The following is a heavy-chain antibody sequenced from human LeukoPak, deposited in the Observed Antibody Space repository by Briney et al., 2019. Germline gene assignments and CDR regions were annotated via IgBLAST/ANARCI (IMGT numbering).Heavy chain of an antibody. CDR1: GGSINTYY. V-gene: IGHV4-59*08. J-gene: IGHJ4*02. CDR3: AGLYSSPLYSLVV. D-gene: IGHD6-19*01. Sequence: SETLSLTCTVSGGSINTYYWSWIRQPPGKGLEWIGHISYSGTTNYSASFKSRVTISIDTSKNQFSLNLSSVTAAGTAVSYCAGLYSSPLYSLVVWGQGTRVTVSS. CDR2: ISYSGTT.